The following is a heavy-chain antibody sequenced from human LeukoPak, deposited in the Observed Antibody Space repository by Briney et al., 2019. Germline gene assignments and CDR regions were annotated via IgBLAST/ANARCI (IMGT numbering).Heavy chain of an antibody. CDR3: AKVSASNVIKNWFDP. D-gene: IGHD4-11*01. V-gene: IGHV3-23*01. CDR1: GFTFSSYA. Sequence: GGSLRLSCAASGFTFSSYAMSWVRQAPGKGLEWVSAISGSGGSTYYADSVKGRFTISRDNSKNTLYLQMNSLRAEDTAVYYCAKVSASNVIKNWFDPWGQGTLVTVSS. CDR2: ISGSGGST. J-gene: IGHJ5*02.